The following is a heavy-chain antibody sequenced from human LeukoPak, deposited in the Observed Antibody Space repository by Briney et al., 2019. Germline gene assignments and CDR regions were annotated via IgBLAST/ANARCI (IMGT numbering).Heavy chain of an antibody. CDR2: ISSSSYI. V-gene: IGHV3-21*01. Sequence: GGSLRLSCAASGFTFSSYSMNWVRQAPGKGLEWVSSISSSSYIYYADSVKGRFTISRDNAKNSLYLQMNSLRAEDTAVYYCARDPGIVVVVAAKTVGDDYWGQGTLVTVSS. CDR3: ARDPGIVVVVAAKTVGDDY. CDR1: GFTFSSYS. J-gene: IGHJ4*02. D-gene: IGHD2-15*01.